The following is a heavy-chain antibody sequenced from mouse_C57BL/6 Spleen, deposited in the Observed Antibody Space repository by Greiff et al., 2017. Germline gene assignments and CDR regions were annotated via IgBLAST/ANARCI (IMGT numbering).Heavy chain of an antibody. V-gene: IGHV1-82*01. D-gene: IGHD2-4*01. CDR1: GYAFRSYW. J-gene: IGHJ2*01. Sequence: QVHLQQSGPELVTPGASVKISCKASGYAFRSYWMNWVKQRPGTGLAWLGRIYPGDGDTNSNGKFKSKATLTADTSYSTAYMELSSLTSEDSTVYFCARHDYDYMDYWVQGTTLTVSS. CDR2: IYPGDGDT. CDR3: ARHDYDYMDY.